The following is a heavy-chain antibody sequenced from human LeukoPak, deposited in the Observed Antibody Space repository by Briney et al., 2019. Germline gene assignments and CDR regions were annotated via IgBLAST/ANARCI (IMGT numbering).Heavy chain of an antibody. CDR3: ARVGPYYYDSSGYYSNTADWYFDL. V-gene: IGHV1-24*01. D-gene: IGHD3-22*01. J-gene: IGHJ2*01. CDR1: GYTLTELS. Sequence: ASVKVSCKVSGYTLTELSMHWVRQAPGKGLEWMGGVDPDDGETIYAQKFQGRVTITADKSTSTAYMELSSLRSEDTAVYYCARVGPYYYDSSGYYSNTADWYFDLWGRGTLVTVSS. CDR2: VDPDDGET.